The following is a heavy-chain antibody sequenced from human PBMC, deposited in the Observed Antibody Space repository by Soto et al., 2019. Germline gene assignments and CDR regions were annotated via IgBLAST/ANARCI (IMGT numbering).Heavy chain of an antibody. CDR3: ARRGSGSDYDY. V-gene: IGHV3-23*01. CDR2: ISGSGGST. CDR1: GFTFSSYA. J-gene: IGHJ4*02. Sequence: EVQLLESGGGLVQPGGSLRLSCAASGFTFSSYAMRWVRQAPGKGLEWVSAISGSGGSTYYAVSVKGRFTISRDNSKNTLYLQMNSMRAEDTAVYYCARRGSGSDYDYWGQGPLVTVSS. D-gene: IGHD1-26*01.